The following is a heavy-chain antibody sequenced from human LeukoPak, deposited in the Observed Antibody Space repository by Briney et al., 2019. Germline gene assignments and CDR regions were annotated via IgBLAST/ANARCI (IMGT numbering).Heavy chain of an antibody. Sequence: TPSETLSLTCTVSGGSISSGGYYWSWIRQHPGKGLEWIGYIYYSGSTYYNPSLKSRVTISVDTSKNQFSLKLSSVTAADTAVYYCARHKVYYDSSGYYQYYFDYWGQGTLVTVSS. CDR2: IYYSGST. CDR1: GGSISSGGYY. V-gene: IGHV4-31*03. J-gene: IGHJ4*02. CDR3: ARHKVYYDSSGYYQYYFDY. D-gene: IGHD3-22*01.